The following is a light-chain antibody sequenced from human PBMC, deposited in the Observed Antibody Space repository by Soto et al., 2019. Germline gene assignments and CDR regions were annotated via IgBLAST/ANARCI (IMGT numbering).Light chain of an antibody. CDR2: QAS. CDR1: QSVSVW. J-gene: IGKJ2*03. CDR3: QQYNGYYS. V-gene: IGKV1-5*03. Sequence: DFQMTQSPSTLSASVGDRVTITCRASQSVSVWLAWYQQKSGKAPKLLIYQASFLQSGVPSRFSGSGSGTEFTLTISDLQPDDFATYYCQQYNGYYSFGQGTRREIK.